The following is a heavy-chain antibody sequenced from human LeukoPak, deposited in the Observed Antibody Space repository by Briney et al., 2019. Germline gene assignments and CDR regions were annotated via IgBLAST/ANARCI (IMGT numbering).Heavy chain of an antibody. CDR3: AKAPSEIGGYYPEYFRH. D-gene: IGHD3-22*01. CDR2: IKSDGKT. V-gene: IGHV3-74*01. CDR1: GFTFSSYW. J-gene: IGHJ1*01. Sequence: GGSLRLSCAASGFTFSSYWMHWVRQAPGKGLVWVSRIKSDGKTNYADSVKGRFTISRDNAKNTVSLQMNSLRAEDTGVYYCAKAPSEIGGYYPEYFRHWGQGTLVTVSS.